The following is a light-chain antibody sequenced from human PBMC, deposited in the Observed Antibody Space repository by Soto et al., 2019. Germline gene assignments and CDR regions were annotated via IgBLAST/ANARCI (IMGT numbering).Light chain of an antibody. CDR3: CSYAGITTLMW. V-gene: IGLV2-23*02. CDR2: EVS. CDR1: SSDVGSYNL. J-gene: IGLJ3*02. Sequence: QSALTQPASVSGSPGQSITISCSGTSSDVGSYNLVSWYQQSPGKAPQLMIYEVSKRPSGVSNRFSGSKSGNTASLTISGLQAEDEADYYCCSYAGITTLMWFGGGTKVTVL.